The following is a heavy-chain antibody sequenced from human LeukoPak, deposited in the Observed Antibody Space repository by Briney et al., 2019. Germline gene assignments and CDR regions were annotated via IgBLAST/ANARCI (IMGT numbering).Heavy chain of an antibody. J-gene: IGHJ4*02. CDR1: GTSFSGYY. V-gene: IGHV4-34*01. Sequence: SETLSLTCAVYGTSFSGYYWGWIRQPPGKGLEWIGDINHRGSTNYNPPLKSRVTISVDTSKNQFSLNLTSVTAADTAVYYCARAYYSTSFYPYWGQRTSVTVSS. CDR2: INHRGST. D-gene: IGHD6-13*01. CDR3: ARAYYSTSFYPY.